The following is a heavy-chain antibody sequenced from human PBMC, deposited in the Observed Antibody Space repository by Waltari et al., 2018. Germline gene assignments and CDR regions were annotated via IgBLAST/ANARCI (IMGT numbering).Heavy chain of an antibody. J-gene: IGHJ6*03. V-gene: IGHV4-34*01. D-gene: IGHD3-16*02. CDR2: IYHDGRN. CDR3: ARAPFGGYDYIGGTYRYFYYYMDV. CDR1: GESFSGLY. Sequence: QVRLQQWGTGLLKPSETLSLTCAVYGESFSGLYWSWIRQPPGKGLEWIGEIYHDGRNNSNTSLKSRVTMSVDTSKNQFSLKLSSVTAADTAVYYCARAPFGGYDYIGGTYRYFYYYMDVWGKGTTVTVSS.